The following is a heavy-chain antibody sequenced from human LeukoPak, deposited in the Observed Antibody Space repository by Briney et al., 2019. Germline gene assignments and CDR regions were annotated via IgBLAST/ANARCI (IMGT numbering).Heavy chain of an antibody. CDR2: IYSGGIT. CDR3: ARDRYSSGWYDS. CDR1: GFTFSSYW. D-gene: IGHD3-22*01. Sequence: PGGSLRLSCAASGFTFSSYWMSWVRQAPGKGLEWVSIIYSGGITYYADSVKGRFTISRDSSKNTVDLQMNSLRVEDTAVYYCARDRYSSGWYDSWGQGTRVTVSS. V-gene: IGHV3-66*01. J-gene: IGHJ5*01.